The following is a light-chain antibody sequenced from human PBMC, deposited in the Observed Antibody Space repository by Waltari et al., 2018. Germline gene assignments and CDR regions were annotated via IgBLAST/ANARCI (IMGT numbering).Light chain of an antibody. CDR1: RGAVVGFHY. J-gene: IGLJ3*02. Sequence: QPALSHPASVSGSPGQSIPFPCTGARGAVVGFHYFSWYQQTPGKAPKLLIFEATKRPSGVSIRFSGSTSSNTASLTISGLQAEDEADYYCSSYASSNFLVFGGGTKVTVL. CDR2: EAT. V-gene: IGLV2-14*01. CDR3: SSYASSNFLV.